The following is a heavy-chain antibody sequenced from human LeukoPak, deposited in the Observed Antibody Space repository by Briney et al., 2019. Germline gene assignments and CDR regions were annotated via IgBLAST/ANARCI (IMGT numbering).Heavy chain of an antibody. J-gene: IGHJ5*02. CDR1: GFTFSDYD. CDR3: AKDGRGPNMGTNWFDP. D-gene: IGHD1-7*01. CDR2: ISTSSSTI. V-gene: IGHV3-48*01. Sequence: PGGSLRLSCVASGFTFSDYDMNWVRQAPGKGLEWVSYISTSSSTIYYVDSVKGRFTISRDNAKNSLYLQMNSLRAEDTAVYYCAKDGRGPNMGTNWFDPWGQGTLVTVSS.